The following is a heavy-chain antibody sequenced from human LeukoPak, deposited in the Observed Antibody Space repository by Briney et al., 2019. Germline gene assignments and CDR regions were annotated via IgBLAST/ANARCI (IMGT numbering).Heavy chain of an antibody. CDR1: GFTFSNAW. CDR3: ARDHAGTIFGVVIMSYYYYGMDV. V-gene: IGHV3-15*07. J-gene: IGHJ6*02. CDR2: FKNKADGGTP. D-gene: IGHD3-3*01. Sequence: GGSLRLSCVASGFTFSNAWMNWVRQAPGKGLEWVGRFKNKADGGTPDYAAPVKGRFTISRDDSKNTLYLQMNSLRAEDTAVYYCARDHAGTIFGVVIMSYYYYGMDVWGQGTTVTVSS.